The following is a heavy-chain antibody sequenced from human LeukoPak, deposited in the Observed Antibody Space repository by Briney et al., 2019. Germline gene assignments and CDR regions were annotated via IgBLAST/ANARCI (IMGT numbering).Heavy chain of an antibody. CDR3: AKDNIVVVVAATAP. Sequence: GGSLRLSCAASGFTFSSYAMSWVRQAPGKGLEWVSAISGSGGSIYYADSVKGRFTIYRDNSKNTLYLQMNSLRAEDTAVYYCAKDNIVVVVAATAPWGQGTLVTVSS. J-gene: IGHJ4*02. CDR2: ISGSGGSI. CDR1: GFTFSSYA. V-gene: IGHV3-23*01. D-gene: IGHD2-15*01.